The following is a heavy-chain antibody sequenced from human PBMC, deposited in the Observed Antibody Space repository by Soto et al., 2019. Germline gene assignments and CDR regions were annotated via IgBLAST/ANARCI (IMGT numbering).Heavy chain of an antibody. V-gene: IGHV3-74*01. D-gene: IGHD2-21*01. CDR1: GFTFTNHW. CDR3: ERGAYRAYWFAP. Sequence: GGSLRLSCAASGFTFTNHWMHWVRQAPGKGLVWVSRINDDGSTTDYADYVKGRLTISRDNAKNTVYLQMNSLRAEDTALYYFERGAYRAYWFAPRGQGTPVTVSS. J-gene: IGHJ5*02. CDR2: INDDGSTT.